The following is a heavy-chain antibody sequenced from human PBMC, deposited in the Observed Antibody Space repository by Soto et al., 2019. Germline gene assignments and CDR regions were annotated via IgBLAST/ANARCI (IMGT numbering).Heavy chain of an antibody. V-gene: IGHV3-21*01. CDR3: AIEKVITMVRGVLDV. CDR2: INSINYK. Sequence: ELQLVESGGGLVKPGGSMSLSCANSDFTFYSYAMNWVRQPPGKGLGWVASINSINYKYYSDSVKGRFTISRDNAKISLYLQMNSLRAEDTAVYYCAIEKVITMVRGVLDVWGKGTTVTVSS. CDR1: DFTFYSYA. D-gene: IGHD3-10*01. J-gene: IGHJ6*04.